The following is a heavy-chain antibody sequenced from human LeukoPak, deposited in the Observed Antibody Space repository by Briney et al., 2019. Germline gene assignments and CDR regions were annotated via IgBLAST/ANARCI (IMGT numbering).Heavy chain of an antibody. V-gene: IGHV3-21*01. CDR1: GFTFSSYS. J-gene: IGHJ3*02. Sequence: PGGSLRLSCAASGFTFSSYSMNWVRQAPGKGLEWVSSISSSSSYIYYADSVKGRFTISRDNAKNSLYLQMNSLRAEDTAVYYCASLGVVSDAFDIWGQGTMVTVSS. CDR3: ASLGVVSDAFDI. CDR2: ISSSSSYI. D-gene: IGHD2-15*01.